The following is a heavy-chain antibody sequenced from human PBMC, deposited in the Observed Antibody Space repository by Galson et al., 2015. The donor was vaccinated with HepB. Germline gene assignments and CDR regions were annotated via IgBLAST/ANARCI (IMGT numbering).Heavy chain of an antibody. Sequence: SVKVSCKASRYIFTSYYIHWVRQAPGQGLEWMGIINPNGGSTSYAQKFQGRVTMTRDTSTSTVYMELSSLRSEDTAVYYCARRGYSGAYYYYYYMDVWGKGTTVTVSS. J-gene: IGHJ6*03. CDR3: ARRGYSGAYYYYYYMDV. V-gene: IGHV1-46*01. CDR1: RYIFTSYY. CDR2: INPNGGST. D-gene: IGHD1-26*01.